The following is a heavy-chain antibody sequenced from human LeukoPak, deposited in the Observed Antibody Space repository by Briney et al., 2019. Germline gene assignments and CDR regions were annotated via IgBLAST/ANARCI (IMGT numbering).Heavy chain of an antibody. J-gene: IGHJ3*02. CDR3: ARAGIVGATEGVDAFDI. Sequence: ASVKVSCKASGYTFTGYYMHWVRQAPGQGLEWMGWINPNSGDTNYVQKFQGRVTMTRDTSISTAYMELSRLRSDDTAVYYCARAGIVGATEGVDAFDIWGQGTMVTVSS. CDR1: GYTFTGYY. CDR2: INPNSGDT. V-gene: IGHV1-2*02. D-gene: IGHD1-26*01.